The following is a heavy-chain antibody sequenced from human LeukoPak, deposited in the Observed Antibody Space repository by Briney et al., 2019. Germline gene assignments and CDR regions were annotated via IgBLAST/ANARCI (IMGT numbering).Heavy chain of an antibody. V-gene: IGHV1-24*01. D-gene: IGHD3-16*02. CDR3: ATGGENYDYVWGSYRPLDY. CDR1: GYTLTELS. Sequence: EASVMVSCKVSGYTLTELSMHWVRQAPGKGLEWMGGFDPEDGETIYAQKFQGRVTMTEDTSTDTAYMELSSLRSEDTAVYYCATGGENYDYVWGSYRPLDYWGQGTLVTVSS. CDR2: FDPEDGET. J-gene: IGHJ4*02.